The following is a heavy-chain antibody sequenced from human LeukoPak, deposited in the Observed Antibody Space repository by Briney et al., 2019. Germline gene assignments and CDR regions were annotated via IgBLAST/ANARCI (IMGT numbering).Heavy chain of an antibody. V-gene: IGHV3-48*03. CDR3: ARVFVGENFDY. CDR2: ISYTGSNK. CDR1: SFTYSSYE. J-gene: IGHJ4*02. D-gene: IGHD3-10*02. Sequence: AGVPLRLPCGASSFTYSSYEMHWVPQATGKGGEGLSYISYTGSNKYYAESVKGRFTISRDNAKNSLYLQMNSLRAEDTAVYFCARVFVGENFDYWGQGTLVTVSS.